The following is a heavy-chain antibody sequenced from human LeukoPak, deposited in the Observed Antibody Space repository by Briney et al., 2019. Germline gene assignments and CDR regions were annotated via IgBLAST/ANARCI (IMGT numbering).Heavy chain of an antibody. CDR1: GGSFSGYY. CDR3: ARGGITGTARMRAFDI. Sequence: SETLSLTCAVYGGSFSGYYWSWIRQPPGKGLEWIGEINHSGSTNYNPSLKSRVTISVDTSKNQFSLKLSSVAAADTAVYYCARGGITGTARMRAFDIWGQGTMVTVSS. V-gene: IGHV4-34*01. CDR2: INHSGST. D-gene: IGHD1-7*01. J-gene: IGHJ3*02.